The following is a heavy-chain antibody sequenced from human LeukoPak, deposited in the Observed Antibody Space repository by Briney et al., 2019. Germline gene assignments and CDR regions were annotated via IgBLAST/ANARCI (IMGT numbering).Heavy chain of an antibody. Sequence: PSQTLSLTCAVSGGSISSENYSWGWIRQPPGKGLEWIGYFYHSGSTSYNPSLKSRAAISVDRSKNQFSLKVNSVTAADTAVYYCATIPMIRGILDYSFDNWGQGILVTVSS. V-gene: IGHV4-30-2*01. CDR1: GGSISSENYS. CDR3: ATIPMIRGILDYSFDN. D-gene: IGHD3-10*01. CDR2: FYHSGST. J-gene: IGHJ4*02.